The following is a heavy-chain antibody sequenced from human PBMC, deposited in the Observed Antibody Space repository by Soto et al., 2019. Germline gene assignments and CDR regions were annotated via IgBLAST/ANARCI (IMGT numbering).Heavy chain of an antibody. J-gene: IGHJ5*02. CDR3: ATGEYSSSGGPDFAWDP. Sequence: ASVKVSCKVSGYTLTELSMHWVRQAPGKGFEWMGGFDPEDGETIYAQKFQGRVTMTEDTSTDTAYMELSSLRSEDTAVYYCATGEYSSSGGPDFAWDPWGQGTLVTVYS. CDR1: GYTLTELS. CDR2: FDPEDGET. V-gene: IGHV1-24*01. D-gene: IGHD6-13*01.